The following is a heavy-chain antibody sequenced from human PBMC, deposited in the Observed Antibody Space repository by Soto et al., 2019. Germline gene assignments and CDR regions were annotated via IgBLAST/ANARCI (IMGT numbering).Heavy chain of an antibody. Sequence: QVQLVESGGGVVQPGRSLRLSCAASGFTFSSYGMHWVRQAPGKGLEWVAVISYDGSNKYYADSVKGRFTISRDNSKNSLYLEMNSLRAEDTAVYYGAGSSHGRWLDPWGQGTLVTVSS. V-gene: IGHV3-30*03. CDR1: GFTFSSYG. CDR2: ISYDGSNK. D-gene: IGHD1-26*01. J-gene: IGHJ5*02. CDR3: AGSSHGRWLDP.